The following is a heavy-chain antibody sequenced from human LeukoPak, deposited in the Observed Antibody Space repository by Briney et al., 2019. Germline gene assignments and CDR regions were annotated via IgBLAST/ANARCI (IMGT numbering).Heavy chain of an antibody. CDR3: ARAGYSSALR. Sequence: PSETLSLTCAVYGGSFSGYYWSWIRQPPGKGLEWIGEINHSGSTNYNPSLKSRVTISVDTSKNQFSLKLSSVTAADTVVYYCARAGYSSALRWGQGTLVIVSS. D-gene: IGHD6-19*01. J-gene: IGHJ4*02. V-gene: IGHV4-34*01. CDR2: INHSGST. CDR1: GGSFSGYY.